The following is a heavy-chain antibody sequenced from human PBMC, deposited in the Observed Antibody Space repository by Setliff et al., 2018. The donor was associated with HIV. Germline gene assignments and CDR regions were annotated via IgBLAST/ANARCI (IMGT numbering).Heavy chain of an antibody. J-gene: IGHJ5*02. D-gene: IGHD5-12*01. CDR2: ISYSGST. CDR1: GGSISSHY. V-gene: IGHV4-59*11. Sequence: SETLSLTCTVSGGSISSHYWTWIRQPPGKGLEWIGYISYSGSTNYNPSLKSRVTISVDTSKNQFSLKLSSVTASDTAMYYCARSPERGYDSDWFDPWGQGTLVTVS. CDR3: ARSPERGYDSDWFDP.